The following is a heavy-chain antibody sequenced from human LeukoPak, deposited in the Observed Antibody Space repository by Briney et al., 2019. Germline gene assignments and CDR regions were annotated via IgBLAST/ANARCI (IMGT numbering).Heavy chain of an antibody. D-gene: IGHD6-6*01. CDR2: IKDDGSEK. V-gene: IGHV3-7*05. J-gene: IGHJ4*02. CDR1: GFTFSSYT. CDR3: ARRIAVHPLYYFDS. Sequence: GGSLRLSCAASGFTFSSYTMNWVRQAPGRGLEWVASIKDDGSEKNYVDSVKGRFTISRDNANKSLCLQMNSLRAEDTAVYYCARRIAVHPLYYFDSWGQGTLVTVSS.